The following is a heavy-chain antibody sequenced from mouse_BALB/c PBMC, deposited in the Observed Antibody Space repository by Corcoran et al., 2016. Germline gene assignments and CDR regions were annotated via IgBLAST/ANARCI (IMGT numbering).Heavy chain of an antibody. CDR2: IFPGSGNT. J-gene: IGHJ4*01. CDR1: GYSFTSYY. D-gene: IGHD4-1*02. V-gene: IGHV1-66*01. CDR3: ARRSTGTGYAMDY. Sequence: QVQLQQSGPELVKPGASVKISCKASGYSFTSYYIHWVKQRPGQGLEWIGWIFPGSGNTKYNEKFKGKATLTADTASSTAYMQLSSLTSEDSAVYFCARRSTGTGYAMDYWGQGTSVTVSS.